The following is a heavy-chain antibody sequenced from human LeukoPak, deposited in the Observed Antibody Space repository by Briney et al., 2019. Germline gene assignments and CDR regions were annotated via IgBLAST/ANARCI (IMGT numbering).Heavy chain of an antibody. Sequence: GGSLRLSCAASGFTFSSYEMNWVRQAPGKGLVWVSRISYGGHNTNYADSVKGRFTISRDNAKNTLYLQMNRLRVEDTAVYYCGILTLSPGWGQGTLVTVSS. CDR1: GFTFSSYE. CDR2: ISYGGHNT. V-gene: IGHV3-74*01. D-gene: IGHD2-8*01. J-gene: IGHJ4*02. CDR3: GILTLSPG.